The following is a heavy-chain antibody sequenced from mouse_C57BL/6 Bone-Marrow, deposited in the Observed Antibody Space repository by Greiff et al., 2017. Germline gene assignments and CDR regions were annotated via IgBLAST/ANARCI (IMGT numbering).Heavy chain of an antibody. D-gene: IGHD2-5*01. CDR3: ARPYYSNYWYFDV. CDR1: GYTFTSYW. V-gene: IGHV1-55*01. CDR2: IYPGSGST. Sequence: QVQLQQPGAELVKPGASVKMSCKASGYTFTSYWITWVKQRPGQGLEWIGDIYPGSGSTNYNEKFKSKATLTVYTSASTAYMQISSLTSEDSAVYYCARPYYSNYWYFDVWGTGTTVTVSS. J-gene: IGHJ1*03.